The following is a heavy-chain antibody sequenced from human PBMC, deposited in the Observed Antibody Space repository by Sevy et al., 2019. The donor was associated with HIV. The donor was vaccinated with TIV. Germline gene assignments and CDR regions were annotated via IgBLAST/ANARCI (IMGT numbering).Heavy chain of an antibody. CDR1: GFPFSDAW. CDR2: IRSKAGGGTT. Sequence: GGSLRLSCAASGFPFSDAWMNWVRQSPGKGLEWVGRIRSKAGGGTTDYATIVKGKITISRDDSRDILYLQLNSLEIEDTAVYYCTTDHRRDGIVVVPFEYWGQGTLVTVSS. V-gene: IGHV3-15*01. D-gene: IGHD2-15*01. CDR3: TTDHRRDGIVVVPFEY. J-gene: IGHJ4*02.